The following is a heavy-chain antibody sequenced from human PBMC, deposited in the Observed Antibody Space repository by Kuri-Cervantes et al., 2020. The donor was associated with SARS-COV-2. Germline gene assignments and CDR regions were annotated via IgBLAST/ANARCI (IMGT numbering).Heavy chain of an antibody. V-gene: IGHV4-39*01. D-gene: IGHD1-14*01. Sequence: ESLKISCTVSGGSISSSSYYWGWIRQPPGKGLEWIGSIYYSGSTYYNPSLKSRVTISVDTSKNQFSLKLSSVTAADTAVYYCTREPGGTFDYWGQGTLVTVSS. CDR2: IYYSGST. CDR1: GGSISSSSYY. CDR3: TREPGGTFDY. J-gene: IGHJ4*02.